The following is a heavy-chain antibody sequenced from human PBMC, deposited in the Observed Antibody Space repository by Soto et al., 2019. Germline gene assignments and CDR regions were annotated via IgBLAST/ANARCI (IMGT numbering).Heavy chain of an antibody. CDR2: IYYSGST. CDR1: GGSISSYY. J-gene: IGHJ4*02. CDR3: ERVFWKYQLDY. D-gene: IGHD2-2*01. Sequence: SETLSLTCTVSGGSISSYYWSWIRQPPGKGLEWIGYIYYSGSTNYNPSLKSRVTISVDTSKNQFSLKLSSVTAADTAVYYCERVFWKYQLDYWGQGTLVTVYS. V-gene: IGHV4-59*01.